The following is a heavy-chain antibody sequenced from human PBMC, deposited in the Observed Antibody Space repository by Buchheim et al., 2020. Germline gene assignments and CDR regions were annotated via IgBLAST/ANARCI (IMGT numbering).Heavy chain of an antibody. CDR2: ISYDGSNK. CDR3: PKVRASGWYYFDY. V-gene: IGHV3-30*18. D-gene: IGHD6-19*01. J-gene: IGHJ4*02. CDR1: GFTFSNYG. Sequence: QVQLVESGGGVVQPGRSLRLSCAASGFTFSNYGMHWVRQAPGKGLEWVAVISYDGSNKYYADSVKGRFTISRDNSKNTLYLQMNSLRAEDTAVYYCPKVRASGWYYFDYWGQGTL.